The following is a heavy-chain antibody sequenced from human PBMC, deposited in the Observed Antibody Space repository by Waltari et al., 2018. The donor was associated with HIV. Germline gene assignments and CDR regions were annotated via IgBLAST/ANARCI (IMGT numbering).Heavy chain of an antibody. CDR1: GSSINSGNYY. CDR3: ARHGRWPLAAPFDP. Sequence: QLQLQESGPGLVKPSEALSLTCTVSGSSINSGNYYWGWIRQPPGKGLEWIANIYYGGNTYYNPSRKSRVTISVDTSKNQFSLELTSVTAADTALYFCARHGRWPLAAPFDPWGQGILVTVSS. CDR2: IYYGGNT. J-gene: IGHJ5*02. V-gene: IGHV4-39*01. D-gene: IGHD2-15*01.